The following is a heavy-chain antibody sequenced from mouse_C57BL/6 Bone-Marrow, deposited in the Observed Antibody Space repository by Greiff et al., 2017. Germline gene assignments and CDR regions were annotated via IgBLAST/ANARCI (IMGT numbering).Heavy chain of an antibody. D-gene: IGHD2-4*01. J-gene: IGHJ4*01. CDR1: GFTFSDYG. Sequence: EVKLMESGGGLVQPGGSLKLSCAASGFTFSDYGMAWVRQAPRKGPEWVAFISNLANSIYYADTVTGRFTISRENAKNTLYLEMSSLRSEDTAMYYCARVIYYDYDDAMDYWCQGTSVTVSS. CDR3: ARVIYYDYDDAMDY. V-gene: IGHV5-15*04. CDR2: ISNLANSI.